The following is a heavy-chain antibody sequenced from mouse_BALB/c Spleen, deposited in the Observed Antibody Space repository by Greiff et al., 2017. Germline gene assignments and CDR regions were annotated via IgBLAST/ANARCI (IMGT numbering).Heavy chain of an antibody. CDR3: ARGRASYDWFAY. D-gene: IGHD6-1*01. V-gene: IGHV5-6-5*01. CDR2: ISSGGST. J-gene: IGHJ3*01. Sequence: EVQRVESGGGLVKPGGSLKLSCAASGFTFSSYAMSWVRQTPEKRLEWVASISSGGSTYYPDSVKGRFTISRDNARNILYLQMSSLRSEDTAMYYCARGRASYDWFAYWGQGTLVTVSA. CDR1: GFTFSSYA.